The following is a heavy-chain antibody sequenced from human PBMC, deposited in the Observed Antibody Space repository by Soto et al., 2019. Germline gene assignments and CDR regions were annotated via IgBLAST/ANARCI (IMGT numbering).Heavy chain of an antibody. CDR2: IIPIFGTA. CDR3: ARDGHYCSSTSCYTGYYYYGMDV. D-gene: IGHD2-2*02. Sequence: ASVKVSCKASGGTFSSYAISWVRQAPGQGLEWMGGIIPIFGTANYAQKFQGRVTITADESTSTAYMELSSLRSEDTAVYYCARDGHYCSSTSCYTGYYYYGMDVCGQGPTVP. J-gene: IGHJ6*02. V-gene: IGHV1-69*13. CDR1: GGTFSSYA.